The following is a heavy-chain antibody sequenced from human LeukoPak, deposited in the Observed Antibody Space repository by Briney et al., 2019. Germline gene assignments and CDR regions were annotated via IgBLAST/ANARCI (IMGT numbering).Heavy chain of an antibody. V-gene: IGHV1-69*05. CDR2: IMPLFGTA. CDR1: GGTFNSYA. D-gene: IGHD5-24*01. Sequence: SVKVSCKASGGTFNSYAISWVRQAPGQGLEWMRGIMPLFGTANYAQEFQGRVTFTTDESASTAYMEVSSLRSEDTAVYYCASGSLGDGYGVGDYYQYMDVWGKGTTVTVSS. J-gene: IGHJ6*03. CDR3: ASGSLGDGYGVGDYYQYMDV.